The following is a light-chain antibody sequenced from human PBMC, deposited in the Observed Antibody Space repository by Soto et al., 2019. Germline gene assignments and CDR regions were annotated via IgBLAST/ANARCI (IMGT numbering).Light chain of an antibody. CDR1: QSVSSN. CDR3: QQRSNWAT. J-gene: IGKJ3*01. V-gene: IGKV3-11*01. CDR2: DAS. Sequence: EIVLIQSPATLSVSPGERATLSCRASQSVSSNLAWYQQKPGQAPRLLIYDASNRATGIPARLSGSGSVTDFTLTISSLEPEDSAVYYCQQRSNWATFGPGTKVDIK.